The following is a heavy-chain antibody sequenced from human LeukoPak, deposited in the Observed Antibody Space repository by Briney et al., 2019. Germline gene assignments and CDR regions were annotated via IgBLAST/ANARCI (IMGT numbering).Heavy chain of an antibody. CDR3: ARAGYDFWSGYYNDY. Sequence: ASVKVSCKASGYTFTDYYIHWVRQAPRQGLEWMGWINPDNGDTNSAQKFQGRVTMTRDTSINTAYMEVGRLRSDDTAVYYCARAGYDFWSGYYNDYWGQGTLVTVSS. V-gene: IGHV1-2*02. CDR1: GYTFTDYY. J-gene: IGHJ4*02. CDR2: INPDNGDT. D-gene: IGHD3-3*01.